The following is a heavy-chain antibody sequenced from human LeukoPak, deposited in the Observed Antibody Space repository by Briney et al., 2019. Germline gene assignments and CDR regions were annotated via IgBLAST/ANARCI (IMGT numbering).Heavy chain of an antibody. CDR1: GGSFSGYY. Sequence: PSETLSLTCAVYGGSFSGYYWSWIRQPPGKGLEWIGEINHSGSTNYNPSLKSRVTISVDTSKNQFSLKLSSVTAADTAVYYCARGRNLWLRYYFDYWGQGTLVTVSS. J-gene: IGHJ4*02. D-gene: IGHD1-14*01. CDR3: ARGRNLWLRYYFDY. V-gene: IGHV4-34*01. CDR2: INHSGST.